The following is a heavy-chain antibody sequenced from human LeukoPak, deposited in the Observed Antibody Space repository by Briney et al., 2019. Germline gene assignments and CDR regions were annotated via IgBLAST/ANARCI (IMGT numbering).Heavy chain of an antibody. CDR3: AMHRTAFSPFDY. Sequence: GGSLRLSCAASGFTFSSYSMNWVRQAPGKGLEWVSSISSSSSYIYYADSVKGRFTISRDNAKNSLHLQMNSLRAEDTAVYYCAMHRTAFSPFDYWGQGTLVTVSS. J-gene: IGHJ4*02. D-gene: IGHD2-2*01. CDR2: ISSSSSYI. V-gene: IGHV3-21*01. CDR1: GFTFSSYS.